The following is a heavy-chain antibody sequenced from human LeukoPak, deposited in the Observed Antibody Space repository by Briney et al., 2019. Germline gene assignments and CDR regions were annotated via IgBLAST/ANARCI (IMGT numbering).Heavy chain of an antibody. D-gene: IGHD4-17*01. CDR2: ISYDGSNK. CDR3: AKVSLGYDYGDYGGKFFDY. J-gene: IGHJ4*02. V-gene: IGHV3-30*18. CDR1: GFTFTSYG. Sequence: PGRSLRLYCAASGFTFTSYGMHWVRQAPGKGLERVAVISYDGSNKYYADSVKGRFTISRDNSKNTLYLQMNSLRAEDTAVYYCAKVSLGYDYGDYGGKFFDYWGQGTLVTVSS.